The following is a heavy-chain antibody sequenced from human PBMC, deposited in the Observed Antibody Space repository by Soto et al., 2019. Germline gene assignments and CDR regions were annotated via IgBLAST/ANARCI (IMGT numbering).Heavy chain of an antibody. J-gene: IGHJ6*02. V-gene: IGHV3-30-3*01. Sequence: PGGSLRLSCAASGFTFSSYAMHWVRQAPGKGLEWVAVISYDGSNIYYADSVKGRFTISRDNSKNTLYLQMNSLRAEDTAVYYCTRSDSGYGADYYYGMDVWGQGTTVTVSS. D-gene: IGHD5-12*01. CDR2: ISYDGSNI. CDR3: TRSDSGYGADYYYGMDV. CDR1: GFTFSSYA.